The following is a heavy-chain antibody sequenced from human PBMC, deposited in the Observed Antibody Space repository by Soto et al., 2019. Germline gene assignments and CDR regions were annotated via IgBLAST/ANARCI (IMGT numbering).Heavy chain of an antibody. CDR3: ATWHEREHAYDV. J-gene: IGHJ3*01. CDR1: GFTISGKKY. Sequence: DVQLVESGGGLIQPGESLRLSCAALGFTISGKKYVAWVRQAPGKGLEWVFALYDLDGSFYAASVKGRFTTSSDSSKTTVYLQMNDLRPDDTAVYYCATWHEREHAYDVWGQGTTVTVSS. D-gene: IGHD1-1*01. V-gene: IGHV3-53*01. CDR2: LYDLDGS.